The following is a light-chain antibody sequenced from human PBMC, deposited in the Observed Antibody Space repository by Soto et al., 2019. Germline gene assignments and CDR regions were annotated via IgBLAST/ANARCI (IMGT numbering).Light chain of an antibody. CDR3: QQYGRSPPGT. J-gene: IGKJ1*01. Sequence: EVVMTHSPATLSVSLGGRSTLSCRASHSVSSSLAWYQQKPGQAPRLLLYGAYNRATGIPDRFSGSGSGTDFTLTISRLEPEDFAVYYCQQYGRSPPGTFGQGTKVDIK. CDR1: HSVSSS. CDR2: GAY. V-gene: IGKV3-20*01.